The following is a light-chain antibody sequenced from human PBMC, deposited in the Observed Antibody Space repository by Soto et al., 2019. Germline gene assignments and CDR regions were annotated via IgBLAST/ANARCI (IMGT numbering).Light chain of an antibody. CDR2: GAS. CDR3: QQYGNSLWT. V-gene: IGKV3-20*01. Sequence: EIVLTQSPGTLSLSPGERATLSCRASPSVTRSYLAWYQQKPGQTPRLLIYGASIRATGIPDRFSGSGSGTDFTLTISRLEPEDVAVYYCQQYGNSLWTFGQGTKVEIK. J-gene: IGKJ1*01. CDR1: PSVTRSY.